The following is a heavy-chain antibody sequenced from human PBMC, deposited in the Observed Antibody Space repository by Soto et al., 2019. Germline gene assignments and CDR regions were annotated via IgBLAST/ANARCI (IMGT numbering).Heavy chain of an antibody. CDR3: ARDRGYDFWSGYPTAAYYFDY. Sequence: ASVKVSCKASGYTFTGYYMHWVRQAPGQGLEWMGWINPNSGGTSYAQKFQGRVTMTRDTSISTAYMELSRLRSDDTAVYYCARDRGYDFWSGYPTAAYYFDYWGQGTLVTVSS. CDR2: INPNSGGT. CDR1: GYTFTGYY. V-gene: IGHV1-2*02. J-gene: IGHJ4*02. D-gene: IGHD3-3*01.